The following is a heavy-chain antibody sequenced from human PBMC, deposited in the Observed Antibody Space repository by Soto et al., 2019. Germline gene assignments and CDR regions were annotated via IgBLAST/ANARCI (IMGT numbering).Heavy chain of an antibody. V-gene: IGHV3-30-3*01. Sequence: PGGSLRLSCAASGFTFSSYAMHWVRQAPGKGLEWVAVISYDGSNKYYADSVKGRFTISRDNSKNTLYLQMNSLRAEDTAVYYCARGGHIVVVPAAYGWWFDPRGQGTPVTVSS. CDR3: ARGGHIVVVPAAYGWWFDP. CDR2: ISYDGSNK. D-gene: IGHD2-2*01. CDR1: GFTFSSYA. J-gene: IGHJ5*02.